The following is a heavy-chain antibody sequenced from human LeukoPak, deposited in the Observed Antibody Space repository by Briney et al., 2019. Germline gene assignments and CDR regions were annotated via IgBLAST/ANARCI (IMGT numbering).Heavy chain of an antibody. CDR2: IYYSGST. D-gene: IGHD2-2*01. J-gene: IGHJ4*02. CDR1: GGSTSSYY. CDR3: ARHVPARIVVVPAATDY. V-gene: IGHV4-39*01. Sequence: PSETLSLTCTVSGGSTSSYYWSWIRQPPGKGLEWIGSIYYSGSTYYNPSLKSRVTISVDTSKNQFSLKLSSVTAADTAVYYCARHVPARIVVVPAATDYWGQGTLVTVSS.